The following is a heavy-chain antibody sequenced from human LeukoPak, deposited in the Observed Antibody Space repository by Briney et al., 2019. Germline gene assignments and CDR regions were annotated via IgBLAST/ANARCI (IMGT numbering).Heavy chain of an antibody. CDR1: GGTFSSYA. CDR2: IIPIFGTA. V-gene: IGHV1-69*13. Sequence: SVKVSCKASGGTFSSYAISWVRQAPGQGLEWMGGIIPIFGTANYAQKFQGRVTITADESTSTAYMELSSLRSEDTAVYYCARGVTEMATISYFDYWGQGTLVTVSS. D-gene: IGHD5-24*01. CDR3: ARGVTEMATISYFDY. J-gene: IGHJ4*02.